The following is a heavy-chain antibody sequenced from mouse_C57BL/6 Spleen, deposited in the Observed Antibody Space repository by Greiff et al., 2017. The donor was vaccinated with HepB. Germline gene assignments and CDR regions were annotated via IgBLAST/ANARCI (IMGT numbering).Heavy chain of an antibody. CDR1: GFTFSDYG. CDR3: ARDDYDEVYYAMDY. J-gene: IGHJ4*01. CDR2: ISSGSSTI. Sequence: EVKVVESGGGLVKPGGSLKLSCAASGFTFSDYGMHWVRQAPEKGLEWVAYISSGSSTIYYADTVKGRFTISRDNAKNTLFLQMTSLRSEDTAMYYCARDDYDEVYYAMDYWGQGTSVTVSS. D-gene: IGHD2-4*01. V-gene: IGHV5-17*01.